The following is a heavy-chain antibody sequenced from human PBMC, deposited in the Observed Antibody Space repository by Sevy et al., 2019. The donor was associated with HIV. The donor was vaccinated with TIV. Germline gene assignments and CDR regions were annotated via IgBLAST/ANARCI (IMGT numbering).Heavy chain of an antibody. V-gene: IGHV2-5*01. CDR1: GFSLSTSGVG. D-gene: IGHD3-3*01. CDR3: AHLTWYYDFWSGYYTGQYFDY. Sequence: SGPTLVKPTQTLTLTCTFSGFSLSTSGVGVGWIRQPPGKALEWLALIYWNDDKRYSPSLNSRLTITKDTSKNQLVLKMTNMDPVDTATYYFAHLTWYYDFWSGYYTGQYFDYWGQGTLVTVSS. CDR2: IYWNDDK. J-gene: IGHJ4*02.